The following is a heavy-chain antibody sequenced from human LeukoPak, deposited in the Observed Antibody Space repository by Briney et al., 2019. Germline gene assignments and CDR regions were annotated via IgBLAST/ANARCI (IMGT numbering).Heavy chain of an antibody. CDR1: GFRITSYW. V-gene: IGHV3-7*05. J-gene: IGHJ5*02. CDR2: INEDGSEK. CDR3: ARDHGYDH. D-gene: IGHD5-18*01. Sequence: GGSLRLSCAASGFRITSYWMIWVRQAPGKGLEWVANINEDGSEKKYVDSVRGRFTISKDNAKNSVFLQMNSQTVDDTAVYYCARDHGYDHWGQGTLVTVSS.